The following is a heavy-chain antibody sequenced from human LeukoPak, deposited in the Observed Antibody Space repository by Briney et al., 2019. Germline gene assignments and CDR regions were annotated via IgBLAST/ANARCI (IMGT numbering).Heavy chain of an antibody. Sequence: GSSVKVSCKASGGTFSSYAISWVRRAPGQGREWMGRIIPIFGTANYAQKFQGRVTITTDESTSTAYMELSSLRSEDTAVYYCARDRGSNSWYYFDYWGQGTQVTVSS. CDR1: GGTFSSYA. CDR2: IIPIFGTA. J-gene: IGHJ4*02. CDR3: ARDRGSNSWYYFDY. D-gene: IGHD6-13*01. V-gene: IGHV1-69*05.